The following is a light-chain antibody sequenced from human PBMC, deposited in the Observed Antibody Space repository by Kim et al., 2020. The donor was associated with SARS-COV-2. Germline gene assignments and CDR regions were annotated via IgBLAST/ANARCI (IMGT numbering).Light chain of an antibody. J-gene: IGLJ3*02. V-gene: IGLV1-51*01. CDR1: SSNIGNNY. Sequence: QSVLTQPPSVSAAPGQKVTISCSGSSSNIGNNYVSWYQQLPGTAPKLLIYDNSKRPSGIPDRFSGYKSGTSATLGITGLQTGDEADYYSGTWNGSLNTGVFGGGTQLTVL. CDR3: GTWNGSLNTGV. CDR2: DNS.